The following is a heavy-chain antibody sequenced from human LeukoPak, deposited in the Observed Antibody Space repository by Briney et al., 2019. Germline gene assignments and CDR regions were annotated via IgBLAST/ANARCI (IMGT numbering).Heavy chain of an antibody. CDR1: GFTFSSYW. CDR3: ARATSYSSSWYDEGYYFDY. D-gene: IGHD6-13*01. J-gene: IGHJ4*02. Sequence: PGGSLRLSCAASGFTFSSYWMSWVRQAPGKGLEWVANIKQDGSEKYYVDPVKGRFTISRDNAKNSLYLQMNSLRAEDTAVYYCARATSYSSSWYDEGYYFDYWGQGTLVTVSS. V-gene: IGHV3-7*01. CDR2: IKQDGSEK.